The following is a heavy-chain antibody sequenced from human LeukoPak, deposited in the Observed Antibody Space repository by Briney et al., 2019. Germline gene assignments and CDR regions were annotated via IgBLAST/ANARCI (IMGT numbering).Heavy chain of an antibody. J-gene: IGHJ4*02. CDR3: ARDAEPGRRGFDY. CDR1: GGSISSSNW. V-gene: IGHV4-4*02. Sequence: SGTLSLTCAVSGGSISSSNWWSWVRHPPGKGLEWIGEIYHSGSTNYNPSLKSRVTISVDKSKNQFSLKLSSVTAADTAVYYCARDAEPGRRGFDYWGQGTLVTVSS. D-gene: IGHD1-14*01. CDR2: IYHSGST.